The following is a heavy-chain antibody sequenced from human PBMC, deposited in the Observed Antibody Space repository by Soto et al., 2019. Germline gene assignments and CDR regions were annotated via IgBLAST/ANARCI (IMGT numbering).Heavy chain of an antibody. CDR3: ARHMIYSAYDY. J-gene: IGHJ4*02. V-gene: IGHV5-51*01. CDR2: IYPGDSDT. Sequence: GESLKISCKGSGYSFTSYWIGWVRQMPGKGLEWMGIIYPGDSDTRYSPSFQGQVTISADKSISTAYLQWGSLKASDTTMYYCARHMIYSAYDYWGQGTLVTVSS. CDR1: GYSFTSYW. D-gene: IGHD3-16*01.